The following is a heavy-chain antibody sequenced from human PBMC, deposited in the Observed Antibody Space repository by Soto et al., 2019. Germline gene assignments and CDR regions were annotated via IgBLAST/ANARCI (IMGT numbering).Heavy chain of an antibody. CDR3: ARGLANWGSNY. D-gene: IGHD7-27*01. Sequence: QVQLQQWGAGLLKPSETLSLTCAVYGGSFRGYYWSWIRQPPGKGLEWIGEINHSGSTNYNPSLKSRVTISVDTSKNQFSLKLSSVTAADTAVYYCARGLANWGSNYWGQGTLVTVSS. V-gene: IGHV4-34*01. CDR1: GGSFRGYY. CDR2: INHSGST. J-gene: IGHJ4*02.